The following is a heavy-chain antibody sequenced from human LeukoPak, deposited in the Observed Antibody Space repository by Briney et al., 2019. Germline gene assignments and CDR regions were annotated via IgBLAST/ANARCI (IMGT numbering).Heavy chain of an antibody. J-gene: IGHJ3*01. D-gene: IGHD1-26*01. V-gene: IGHV3-53*01. CDR3: ARGSRDLWVTFDV. CDR2: LYSGAST. Sequence: GGSLRLSCAVSGFTFNTYYMTWVRQAAGEGLEWVSVLYSGASTSYAGSVKRRFTISRHNSKNTVYLQMNSLRADDTAVYYCARGSRDLWVTFDVWGQGTMVTVSS. CDR1: GFTFNTYY.